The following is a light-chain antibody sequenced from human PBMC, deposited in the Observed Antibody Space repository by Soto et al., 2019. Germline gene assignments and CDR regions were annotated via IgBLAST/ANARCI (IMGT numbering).Light chain of an antibody. CDR1: QSVSSSY. CDR2: GAS. J-gene: IGKJ4*01. V-gene: IGKV3-20*01. Sequence: EIVLTQSPGTLSLSPGERATLSCRASQSVSSSYLAWYQQKPGQAPRLLIYGASSRATGIPDRFSGSGSGTDFTLTISRLAPEDFAVYYCQQYDSSPPLTLGGGTKVEIK. CDR3: QQYDSSPPLT.